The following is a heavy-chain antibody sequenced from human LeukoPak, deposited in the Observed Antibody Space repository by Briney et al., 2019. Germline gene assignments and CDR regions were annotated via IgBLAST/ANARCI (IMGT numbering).Heavy chain of an antibody. D-gene: IGHD3-3*01. CDR3: ARDQATVFGYFTY. CDR1: GFSFSSYG. Sequence: GGSLRLSCAASGFSFSSYGMHWVRQAPGKGLEWVAFILYDGSSKYDADSAKGRFTISRDNSKNTLYLQMNSLRAEDTAVYYCARDQATVFGYFTYWGQGTLVTVSS. CDR2: ILYDGSSK. J-gene: IGHJ4*02. V-gene: IGHV3-30*02.